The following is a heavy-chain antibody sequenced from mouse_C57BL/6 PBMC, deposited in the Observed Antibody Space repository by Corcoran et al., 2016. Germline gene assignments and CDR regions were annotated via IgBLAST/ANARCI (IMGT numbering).Heavy chain of an antibody. J-gene: IGHJ3*01. CDR3: ARWIYDGYY. CDR1: GYTFTDYY. CDR2: INPNNGGT. V-gene: IGHV1-26*01. Sequence: EVQLQQSGPELVKPGASVKISCKASGYTFTDYYMNWVKQSHGKSLEWIGDINPNNGGTSYNQKFKGKATLTVDKSSSTAYMELRSLTSEDSAVYYCARWIYDGYYWGQGTLVTVSA. D-gene: IGHD2-3*01.